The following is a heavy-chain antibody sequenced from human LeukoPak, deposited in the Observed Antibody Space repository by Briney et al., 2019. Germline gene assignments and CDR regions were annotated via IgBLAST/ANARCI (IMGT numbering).Heavy chain of an antibody. Sequence: NTGGSLRLSCAASGFTFSSYSMNWVRQAPGKGLEWVSSISSSSSYIYYADSVKGRFTISRDNAKNSLYLQMNSLRAEDTAVYYCARDKRPRRCDSSGYYDYWGQGTLVTVSA. CDR2: ISSSSSYI. J-gene: IGHJ4*02. CDR1: GFTFSSYS. V-gene: IGHV3-21*01. D-gene: IGHD3-22*01. CDR3: ARDKRPRRCDSSGYYDY.